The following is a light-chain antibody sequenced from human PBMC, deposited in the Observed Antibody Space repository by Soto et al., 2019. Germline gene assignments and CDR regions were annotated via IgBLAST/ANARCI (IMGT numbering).Light chain of an antibody. CDR2: GVS. CDR3: QQSDSSPLLT. J-gene: IGKJ4*01. Sequence: IVLTQSPGTLSLSPGERAALSCRASRTVSANYLAWYQQKPGQAPRLLIYGVSSRAAGVPDRFSASGSGTDFTLTISRLEPEDFAVYYCQQSDSSPLLTFGGGSRVEIK. V-gene: IGKV3-20*01. CDR1: RTVSANY.